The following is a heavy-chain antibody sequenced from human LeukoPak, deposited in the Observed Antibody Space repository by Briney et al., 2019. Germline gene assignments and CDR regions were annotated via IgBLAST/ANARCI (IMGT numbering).Heavy chain of an antibody. CDR1: GFTFSSYD. J-gene: IGHJ6*04. Sequence: GGSLRLSCAASGFTFSSYDMHWVRQATGKGLEWVSVIYSGGNTYYADSVKGRFTISRDNSKNTVYLQMNSLRAEDTAVYYCAELGITMIGGVWGKGTTVTISS. CDR3: AELGITMIGGV. V-gene: IGHV3-66*01. CDR2: IYSGGNT. D-gene: IGHD3-10*02.